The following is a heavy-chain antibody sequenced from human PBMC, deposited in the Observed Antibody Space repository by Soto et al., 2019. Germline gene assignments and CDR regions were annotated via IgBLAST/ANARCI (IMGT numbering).Heavy chain of an antibody. CDR1: GFTFSSYS. Sequence: PGGSLRLSCAASGFTFSSYSMNWVRQAPGKGLEWVSYISSSSSTIYYADSVKGRFTISRDNAKNSLYLQMNSLRAEDTAVYYCARDKAHSSYSIKYYYMDVWGKGTTVTVAS. CDR2: ISSSSSTI. CDR3: ARDKAHSSYSIKYYYMDV. V-gene: IGHV3-48*01. J-gene: IGHJ6*03. D-gene: IGHD4-4*01.